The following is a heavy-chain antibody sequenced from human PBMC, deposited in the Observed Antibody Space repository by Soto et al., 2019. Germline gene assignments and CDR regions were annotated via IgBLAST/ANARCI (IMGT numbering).Heavy chain of an antibody. D-gene: IGHD6-25*01. CDR3: ARIGQRDYFDY. CDR1: GGSISSGGYY. Sequence: LSLTCTVSGGSISSGGYYWSWIRQHPGTGLEWIGYISYSGSTNYNPSLKSRVTISVDKSKNQFSLKLSSVTAADTAVYYRARIGQRDYFDYCGQGTLVIVSS. J-gene: IGHJ4*02. CDR2: ISYSGST. V-gene: IGHV4-31*03.